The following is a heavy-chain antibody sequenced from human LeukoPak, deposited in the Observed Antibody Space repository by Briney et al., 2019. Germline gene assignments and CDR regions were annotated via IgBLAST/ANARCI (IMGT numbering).Heavy chain of an antibody. D-gene: IGHD3-3*01. CDR2: IYYSGST. V-gene: IGHV4-59*01. CDR3: ARGGIEDFWSGYYSRYPENYYYGMDV. Sequence: PSETLSLTCTVSGGSISSYYWSWIRQPPGKGLEWIGYIYYSGSTNYNPSLKSRVTISVDTSKNQFSLKLSSVTAADTAVYYCARGGIEDFWSGYYSRYPENYYYGMDVWGQGTTVTVSS. CDR1: GGSISSYY. J-gene: IGHJ6*02.